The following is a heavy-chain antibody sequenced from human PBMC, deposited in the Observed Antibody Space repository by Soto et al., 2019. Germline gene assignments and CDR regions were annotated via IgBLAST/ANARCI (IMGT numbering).Heavy chain of an antibody. CDR2: IYYSGST. D-gene: IGHD6-13*01. Sequence: SETLSLTCTVSGGSVSSGSYYWSWIRQPPGKGLEWIGYIYYSGSTNYNPSLKSRVTISVDTSKNQFSLKLSSVTAADTAVYYCARAPFIAAAGQYLYGMDVWGQGTTVTVSS. CDR1: GGSVSSGSYY. V-gene: IGHV4-61*01. J-gene: IGHJ6*02. CDR3: ARAPFIAAAGQYLYGMDV.